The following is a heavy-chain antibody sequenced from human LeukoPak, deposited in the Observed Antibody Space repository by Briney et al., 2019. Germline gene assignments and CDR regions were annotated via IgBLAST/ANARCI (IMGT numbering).Heavy chain of an antibody. J-gene: IGHJ5*02. CDR1: GGSISSGGYS. CDR3: ARDNTCYYDSSGYSKYNWFDP. V-gene: IGHV4-30-2*01. Sequence: PSETLSLTCAVSGGSISSGGYSWSWIRQPPGKGLEWIGYIYHSGSTYYNPSLKSRVTISVDRSKNQFSLKLSSVTAADTAVYYCARDNTCYYDSSGYSKYNWFDPWGQGTLVTVSS. CDR2: IYHSGST. D-gene: IGHD3-22*01.